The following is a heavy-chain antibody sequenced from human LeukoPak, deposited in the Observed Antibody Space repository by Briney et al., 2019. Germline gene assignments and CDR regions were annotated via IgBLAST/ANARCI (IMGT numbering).Heavy chain of an antibody. V-gene: IGHV4-59*01. D-gene: IGHD5-24*01. CDR2: IYNSGNT. Sequence: PSETLSLTCTVSGGSIGSYYWSWIRQPPGKGLEWICYIYNSGNTNYSPSLKSRVSISVDTPKNQFSLKLSSVTAADTAVYYCARPSRDGYRYTFDYWGQGILVTVSS. J-gene: IGHJ4*02. CDR1: GGSIGSYY. CDR3: ARPSRDGYRYTFDY.